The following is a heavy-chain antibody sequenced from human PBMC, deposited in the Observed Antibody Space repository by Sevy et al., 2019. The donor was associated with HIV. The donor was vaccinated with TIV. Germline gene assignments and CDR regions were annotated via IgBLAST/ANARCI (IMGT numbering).Heavy chain of an antibody. CDR2: IRQDGSEI. D-gene: IGHD6-19*01. CDR1: GFNLENFW. J-gene: IGHJ4*02. Sequence: GGSLRLSCVASGFNLENFWMNWVRQAPGKGLEWVANIRQDGSEIYYVASVKGRFTISRDNARYLVYLQMNCLRVEDTALYYCVRAIQSDGSFWGQGALVTVSS. CDR3: VRAIQSDGSF. V-gene: IGHV3-7*01.